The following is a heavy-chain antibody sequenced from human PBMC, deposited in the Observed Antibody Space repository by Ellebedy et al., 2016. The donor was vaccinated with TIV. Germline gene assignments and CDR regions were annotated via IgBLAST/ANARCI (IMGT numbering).Heavy chain of an antibody. D-gene: IGHD2-8*01. CDR3: ARTFSPHCSSGICYMAYYFDY. CDR1: GGSINSGTW. CDR2: ISHSGSI. Sequence: MPSETLSLTCAVSGGSINSGTWWNWVRQPPGKGLEWIAEISHSGSINHNPSLKSRVTLSVDTSKNQISLKLSSVTAADTAVYYCARTFSPHCSSGICYMAYYFDYWGQGTLVTVSS. J-gene: IGHJ4*02. V-gene: IGHV4-4*02.